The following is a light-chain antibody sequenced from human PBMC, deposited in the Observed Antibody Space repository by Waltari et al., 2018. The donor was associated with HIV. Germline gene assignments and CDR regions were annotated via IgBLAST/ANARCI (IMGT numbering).Light chain of an antibody. CDR1: SSNIGRNY. CDR2: RNN. J-gene: IGLJ1*01. CDR3: ATWNDSLSGYV. Sequence: QSVLTQPPSASGTPGQRVTISCSGSSSNIGRNYVYWYQQLPGTAPKLLIYRNNQRPSGVPDRVYGSKSGTSASLAISGLRSEDEADYYCATWNDSLSGYVFGTGTKVTV. V-gene: IGLV1-47*01.